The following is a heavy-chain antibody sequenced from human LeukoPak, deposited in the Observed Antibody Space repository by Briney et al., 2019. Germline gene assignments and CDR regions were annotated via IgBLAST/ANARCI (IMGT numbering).Heavy chain of an antibody. Sequence: PGESPRLSCEASGFIFSNYGMHWVRQAPGKGLEWLALIWYEGQTKFYADSVKGRFTISRDNSGNTLFLHMTNLRVEDTAVYYCAREWGRIAVAGGPGYWGQGALVTVSS. V-gene: IGHV3-33*01. D-gene: IGHD6-19*01. CDR1: GFIFSNYG. J-gene: IGHJ4*02. CDR2: IWYEGQTK. CDR3: AREWGRIAVAGGPGY.